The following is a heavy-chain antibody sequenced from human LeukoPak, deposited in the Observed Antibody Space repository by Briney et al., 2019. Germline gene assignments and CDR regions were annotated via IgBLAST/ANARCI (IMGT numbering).Heavy chain of an antibody. Sequence: GGSLRLSCAASGYTFRDHGMAWLRQVPGRGLEWLASVNGAGIGTYYAPTVKGRFTISRDNSKNTAYLQMSTLRADDTAIYYCAKVSVCFACYFDYWGQGTLVTVSS. V-gene: IGHV3-23*01. CDR3: AKVSVCFACYFDY. D-gene: IGHD3-10*02. J-gene: IGHJ4*02. CDR2: VNGAGIGT. CDR1: GYTFRDHG.